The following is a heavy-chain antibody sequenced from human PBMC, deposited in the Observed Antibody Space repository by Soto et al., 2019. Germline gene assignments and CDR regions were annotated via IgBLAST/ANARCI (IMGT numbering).Heavy chain of an antibody. CDR3: ARQGSY. Sequence: ETLSLTGHVYGVSISDTCYDWGWIRQPPGKGLEWIGTIYFNGNTFYNPSLKSRLTISVETSKNQISLRLTSVTAADTAVYYCARQGSYWGQGTLVTVYS. V-gene: IGHV4-39*01. CDR2: IYFNGNT. J-gene: IGHJ4*02. CDR1: GVSISDTCYD.